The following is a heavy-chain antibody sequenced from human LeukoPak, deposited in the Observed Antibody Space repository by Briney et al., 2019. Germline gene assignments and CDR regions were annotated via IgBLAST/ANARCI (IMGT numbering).Heavy chain of an antibody. CDR1: GFTVSNNY. V-gene: IGHV3-53*03. CDR2: IYSGGNT. D-gene: IGHD6-19*01. J-gene: IGHJ4*01. Sequence: PGGSLRLSCAASGFTVSNNYMSWVRQRPGKGLEWVSVIYSGGNTYYADSVRSRFTISRDNSQNTLYLQMNSLRVDDTALYFCARAGFYSGWYVVDFWGHGTLVTVSS. CDR3: ARAGFYSGWYVVDF.